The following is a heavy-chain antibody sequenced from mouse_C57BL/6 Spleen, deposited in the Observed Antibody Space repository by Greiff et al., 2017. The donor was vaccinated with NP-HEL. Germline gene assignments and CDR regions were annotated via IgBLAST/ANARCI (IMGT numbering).Heavy chain of an antibody. CDR2: IYPRSGNT. J-gene: IGHJ2*01. D-gene: IGHD2-4*01. Sequence: QVQLQQSGAELARPGASVKLSCKASGYTFTSYGISWVKQRTGQGLEWIGEIYPRSGNTYYNEKFKGKATLTADKSSSTAYMELRSLTSEDSAVYFRARRGYDYDRAPFDYWGQGTTLTVSS. CDR1: GYTFTSYG. V-gene: IGHV1-81*01. CDR3: ARRGYDYDRAPFDY.